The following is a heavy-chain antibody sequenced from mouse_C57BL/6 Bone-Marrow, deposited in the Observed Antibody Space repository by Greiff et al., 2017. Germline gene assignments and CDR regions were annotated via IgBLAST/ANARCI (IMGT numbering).Heavy chain of an antibody. J-gene: IGHJ4*01. Sequence: DVMLVESGGGLVQPGESLKLSCESNEYAFPSHDMSWVRKTPEKRLELVAAINSDGGSTYYPDTMERRFIISRDNTKKTLYLQMSSLRSEDTALYYCAHDYDRGYYAMDYWGQGTSVTVSS. CDR2: INSDGGST. CDR1: EYAFPSHD. CDR3: AHDYDRGYYAMDY. D-gene: IGHD2-4*01. V-gene: IGHV5-2*01.